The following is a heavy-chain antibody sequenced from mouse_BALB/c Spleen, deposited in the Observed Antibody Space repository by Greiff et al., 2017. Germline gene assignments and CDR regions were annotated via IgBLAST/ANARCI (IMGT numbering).Heavy chain of an antibody. Sequence: EVKLMESGGGLVKPGGSLKLSCAASGFAFSSYDMSWVRQTPEKRLEWVAYISSGGGSTYYPDTVKGRFTISRDNAKNTLYLQMSSLKSEDTAMYYCARHEDGYFDYWGQGTTLTVSS. CDR1: GFAFSSYD. CDR2: ISSGGGST. J-gene: IGHJ2*01. CDR3: ARHEDGYFDY. D-gene: IGHD2-3*01. V-gene: IGHV5-12-1*01.